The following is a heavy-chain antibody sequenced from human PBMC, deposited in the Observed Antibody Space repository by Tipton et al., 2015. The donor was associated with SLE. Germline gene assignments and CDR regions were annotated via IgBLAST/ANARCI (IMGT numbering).Heavy chain of an antibody. J-gene: IGHJ3*01. V-gene: IGHV4-38-2*01. Sequence: TLSLTCAVSDYSIGGGYYWGWIRQPPGKGLEWIANINHSGRTYYNPSLESRVTISIDTPNNQFSLRLSSVTAADTAVYYCASQPTITGDHDVFDFWGQGTMVTVSS. CDR1: DYSIGGGYY. D-gene: IGHD1-26*01. CDR2: INHSGRT. CDR3: ASQPTITGDHDVFDF.